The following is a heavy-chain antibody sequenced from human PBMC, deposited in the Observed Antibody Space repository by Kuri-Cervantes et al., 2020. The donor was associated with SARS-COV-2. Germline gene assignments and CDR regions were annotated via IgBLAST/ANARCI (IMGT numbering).Heavy chain of an antibody. CDR3: TTDQVAGSYCSSTSCYEDY. CDR1: GFTFSSYS. CDR2: ISSSGSTI. V-gene: IGHV3-48*04. D-gene: IGHD2-2*01. J-gene: IGHJ4*02. Sequence: LSLTCAASGFTFSSYSMNWVRQAPGKGLEWVSYISSSGSTIYYADSVKGRFTISRDNAKNSPYLQMNSLRAEDTAVYYCTTDQVAGSYCSSTSCYEDYWGQGTLVTVSS.